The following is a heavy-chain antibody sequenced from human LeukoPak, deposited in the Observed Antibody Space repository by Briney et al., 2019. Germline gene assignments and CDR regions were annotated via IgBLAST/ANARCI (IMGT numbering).Heavy chain of an antibody. CDR2: ISWASGSL. D-gene: IGHD1-26*01. J-gene: IGHJ4*02. CDR3: TRERGREWEPSPYYFDY. CDR1: GFTFDDYA. V-gene: IGHV3-9*01. Sequence: PGGSLRLSCIGSGFTFDDYAMHWVRQVPGKGLEWVSGISWASGSLAYADSVKGRFTISRDNAKNSLYLQMNSLRAEDTAVYYCTRERGREWEPSPYYFDYWGQGTLVTVSS.